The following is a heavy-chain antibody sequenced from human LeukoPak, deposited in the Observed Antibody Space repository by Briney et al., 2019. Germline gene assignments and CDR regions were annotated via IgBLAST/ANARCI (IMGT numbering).Heavy chain of an antibody. CDR2: IYYSGST. J-gene: IGHJ4*02. CDR3: ARVIRQRGSSGCPDY. V-gene: IGHV4-59*12. Sequence: SETLSLTCTVSGGSISSYYWSWIRQPPGKGLEWIGYIYYSGSTNYNPSLKSRVTISVDRSKNQFSLKLSSVTAADTAVYYCARVIRQRGSSGCPDYWGQGTLVTVSS. CDR1: GGSISSYY. D-gene: IGHD3-22*01.